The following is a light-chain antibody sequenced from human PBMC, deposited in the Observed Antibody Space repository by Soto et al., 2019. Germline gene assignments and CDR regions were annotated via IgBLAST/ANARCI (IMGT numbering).Light chain of an antibody. Sequence: VLTQSPGTLSLSPGERATLSCRASQSVSSSYSAWYQQKPGQAPRLLIYGASSRATGIPDRFSGSGSGTDCTLTISRLEPEDFAVYYCQQYGSSPPNTLGQGTKLEIK. J-gene: IGKJ2*01. V-gene: IGKV3-20*01. CDR2: GAS. CDR1: QSVSSSY. CDR3: QQYGSSPPNT.